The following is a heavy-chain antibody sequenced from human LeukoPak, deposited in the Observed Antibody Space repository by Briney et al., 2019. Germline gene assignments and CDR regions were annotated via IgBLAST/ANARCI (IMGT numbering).Heavy chain of an antibody. CDR1: GYTFTGYY. J-gene: IGHJ6*02. CDR3: ARGDYYYYYGMDV. V-gene: IGHV1-2*02. CDR2: INPNSGGT. Sequence: GASVKVSCKASGYTFTGYYMHWVRQAPGQGLEWMGWINPNSGGTNYAQKFQGRVTVTRDTSISTAYMELSRLRSDDTAVYYCARGDYYYYYGMDVWGQGTTVTVSS.